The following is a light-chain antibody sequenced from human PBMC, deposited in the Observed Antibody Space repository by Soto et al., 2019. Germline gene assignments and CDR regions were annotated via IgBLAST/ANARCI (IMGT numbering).Light chain of an antibody. CDR3: QSYDSSLSGPFV. CDR2: GNS. J-gene: IGLJ1*01. CDR1: SSNIGAGYD. V-gene: IGLV1-40*01. Sequence: QSVLTQPPSVSGAPGQRVTISCTGSSSNIGAGYDVHWYQQLPGTARKLLIYGNSNRPSGVPDRFSGSKSGTSASLAITGLQAEDEADYSCQSYDSSLSGPFVFGTGTKVTVL.